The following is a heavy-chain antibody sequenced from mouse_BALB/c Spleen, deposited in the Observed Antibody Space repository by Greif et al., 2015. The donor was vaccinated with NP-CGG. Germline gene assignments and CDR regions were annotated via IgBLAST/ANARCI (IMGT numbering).Heavy chain of an antibody. D-gene: IGHD2-3*01. CDR3: ARDGYYPFFAY. V-gene: IGHV5-9-2*01. CDR1: GFTFSSYG. CDR2: ISGGGSYT. Sequence: EVMLVESGGGLVKPGGSLKLSCAASGFTFSSYGMSWVRQTPEKRLEWVATISGGGSYTYYPDSVKGRFTISRDNAKNNLYLQMSSLRSEDTALYYCARDGYYPFFAYWGQGTLVTVSA. J-gene: IGHJ3*01.